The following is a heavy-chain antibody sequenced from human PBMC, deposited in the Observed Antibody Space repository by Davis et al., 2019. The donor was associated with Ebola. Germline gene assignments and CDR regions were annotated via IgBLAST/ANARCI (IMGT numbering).Heavy chain of an antibody. CDR1: GASISSYY. CDR2: IYYSGST. D-gene: IGHD6-13*01. J-gene: IGHJ6*04. V-gene: IGHV4-59*01. Sequence: SETLSLTFTVSGASISSYYWSWFRQPPGKGLEWIGYIYYSGSTNYNPSLKSRVTISVDTSKNQFSLKLSSVTAADTAVYYCARVGSSLAYYGMDVWGKGTTVTVSS. CDR3: ARVGSSLAYYGMDV.